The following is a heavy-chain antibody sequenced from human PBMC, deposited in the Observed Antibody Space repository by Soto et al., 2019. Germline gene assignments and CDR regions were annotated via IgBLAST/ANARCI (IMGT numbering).Heavy chain of an antibody. J-gene: IGHJ4*02. CDR1: GDTFTSFG. CDR2: IIPLLNTA. D-gene: IGHD3-22*01. Sequence: QVQLVQSGAEVKKPGSSVTVSCKASGDTFTSFGITWVRQAPGQGLEWVGGIIPLLNTANYAQNLQGRVTITVEESTNTAYMELISLRSEDTAVYYCVRNRYYYDRNAYFQNRDYWGQGTLVTVSS. V-gene: IGHV1-69*01. CDR3: VRNRYYYDRNAYFQNRDY.